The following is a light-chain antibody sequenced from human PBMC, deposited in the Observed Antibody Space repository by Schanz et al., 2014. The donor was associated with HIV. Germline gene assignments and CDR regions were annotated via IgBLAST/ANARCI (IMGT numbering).Light chain of an antibody. CDR3: SSYAGSNFYV. CDR1: SGDVGSYNY. CDR2: DVS. V-gene: IGLV2-14*03. Sequence: QSALTQPASVSGSPGQSISISCTGTSGDVGSYNYVSWYQQHPGKAPKLMIYDVSNRPSGVSSRFSGSKSGNTASLTISGLQAEDEADYYCSSYAGSNFYVFGTGTK. J-gene: IGLJ1*01.